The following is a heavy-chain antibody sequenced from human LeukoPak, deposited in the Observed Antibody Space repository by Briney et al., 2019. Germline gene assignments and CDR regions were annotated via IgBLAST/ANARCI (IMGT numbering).Heavy chain of an antibody. V-gene: IGHV3-23*01. J-gene: IGHJ4*02. CDR1: GFTLSSYA. CDR3: AKDRVTVTSFSISDY. CDR2: ISGSGGST. Sequence: GGSLRLSCAASGFTLSSYAMSWVRQAPGKGLEWVSAISGSGGSTYYADSVKGRFTISRDNSKNTLYLQMNSLRAEDTAVYYCAKDRVTVTSFSISDYWGQGTLVTVSS. D-gene: IGHD4-17*01.